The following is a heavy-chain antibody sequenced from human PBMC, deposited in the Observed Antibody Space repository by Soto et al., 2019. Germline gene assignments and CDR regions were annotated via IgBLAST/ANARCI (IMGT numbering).Heavy chain of an antibody. V-gene: IGHV4-59*01. CDR1: GGSISSYY. Sequence: SETLSLTCTVSGGSISSYYWSWIRQPPGKGLEWIGYIYYSGSTNYNPSLKSRVTISADTSKKQFSLKLSSVTAADTAVYYCARAAYYYDSSGPNGVSWFDPWGQGTLVTVSS. CDR2: IYYSGST. CDR3: ARAAYYYDSSGPNGVSWFDP. D-gene: IGHD3-22*01. J-gene: IGHJ5*02.